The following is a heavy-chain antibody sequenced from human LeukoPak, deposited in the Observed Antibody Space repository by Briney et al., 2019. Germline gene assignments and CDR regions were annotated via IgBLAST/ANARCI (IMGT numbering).Heavy chain of an antibody. V-gene: IGHV4-39*01. J-gene: IGHJ4*02. Sequence: PETLSLTCSVVGGSLTSSNQYWGWIRQPPGKGLEWIGSIYYSGSTYYNPSLKSRVTISVDTSKNQFSLKLSSVTAADTAVYYCARYGIEVYARPIDYWGQGTLVTVSS. CDR2: IYYSGST. CDR1: GGSLTSSNQY. D-gene: IGHD2-8*01. CDR3: ARYGIEVYARPIDY.